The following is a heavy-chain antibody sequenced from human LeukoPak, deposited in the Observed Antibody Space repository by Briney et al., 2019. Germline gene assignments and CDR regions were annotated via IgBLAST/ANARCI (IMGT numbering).Heavy chain of an antibody. CDR1: GGSISSSSYY. J-gene: IGHJ4*02. Sequence: PSETLSLTCTVSGGSISSSSYYWGWIRQPPGTGLEWIGSIYYSGSTYYNPSLKSRVTISVDTSKNQFSLTLSSVTAADTAVYYCARQLGYCSSTSCYPDYWGQGTLVTVSS. CDR2: IYYSGST. CDR3: ARQLGYCSSTSCYPDY. V-gene: IGHV4-39*07. D-gene: IGHD2-2*01.